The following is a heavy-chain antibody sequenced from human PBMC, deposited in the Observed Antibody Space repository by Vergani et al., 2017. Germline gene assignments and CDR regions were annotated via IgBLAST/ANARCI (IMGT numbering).Heavy chain of an antibody. J-gene: IGHJ4*02. Sequence: QVQLQESGPGLVKPPGTLSLTCAVSGGSISSSNWWNWVRQPPGKGLEWIGEIYPSGITNYNPSLKSRVNISIDKSKNHFSLKLSSVTAADTAVYYCARSVAGTLGYWGQGTLFTVSS. CDR1: GGSISSSNW. D-gene: IGHD6-19*01. V-gene: IGHV4-4*03. CDR2: IYPSGIT. CDR3: ARSVAGTLGY.